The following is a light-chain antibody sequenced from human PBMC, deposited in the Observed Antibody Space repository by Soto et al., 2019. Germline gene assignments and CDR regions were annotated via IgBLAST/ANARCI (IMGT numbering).Light chain of an antibody. V-gene: IGLV2-14*01. CDR1: SSDVGGYNY. Sequence: QSALTQPASVSGSPGQSITISCTGTSSDVGGYNYVSWYQQHPGKAPKLMIYDVSNRPSEVSNRFSGSKSGNTASLTISGLQAEDEGNYYCSSYTSGSTLVVFGGGTKLT. CDR3: SSYTSGSTLVV. CDR2: DVS. J-gene: IGLJ2*01.